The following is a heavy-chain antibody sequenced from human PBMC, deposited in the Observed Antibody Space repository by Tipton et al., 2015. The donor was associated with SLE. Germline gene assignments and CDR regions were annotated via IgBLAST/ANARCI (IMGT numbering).Heavy chain of an antibody. D-gene: IGHD6-13*01. J-gene: IGHJ6*02. Sequence: TLSLTCAVSGGSISSSNWWSWVRQPPGKGLEWIGEIYHSGSTNYNPSLKSRVTISVDTSKNQFSLKLNSVTAADTAVYYCARRGALAAAGVYYYYGMDVWGQGTTVTVSS. CDR3: ARRGALAAAGVYYYYGMDV. V-gene: IGHV4-4*02. CDR1: GGSISSSNW. CDR2: IYHSGST.